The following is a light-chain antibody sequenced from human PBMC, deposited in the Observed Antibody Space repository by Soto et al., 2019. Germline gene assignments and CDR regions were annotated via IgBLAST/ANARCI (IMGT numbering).Light chain of an antibody. Sequence: QSALKKPASVSAAPREWLTISCTGTSSDVGGSNFVSWYQQHPGKPPKLIIYDVATRPSGVSNRFSGSKSGSTASLIISRLQTEDEADYYCVSFTSCTSYVFGSGTKVTV. J-gene: IGLJ1*01. V-gene: IGLV2-14*03. CDR2: DVA. CDR3: VSFTSCTSYV. CDR1: SSDVGGSNF.